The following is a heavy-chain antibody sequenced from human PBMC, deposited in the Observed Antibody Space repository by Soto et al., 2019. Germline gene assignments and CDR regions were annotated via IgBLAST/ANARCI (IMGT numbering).Heavy chain of an antibody. CDR3: ARVATIFGGGWFDP. J-gene: IGHJ5*02. Sequence: QLQLQESGSGLVKPSQTLSLTCAVSGGSISSGGYSWSWIRQPPGKGLEWIGYIYHSGSTYYNPSLKSRVTISVDRSKNQFSLKLSSVTAADTAVYYCARVATIFGGGWFDPWGQGTLVTVSS. CDR1: GGSISSGGYS. V-gene: IGHV4-30-2*01. D-gene: IGHD3-3*01. CDR2: IYHSGST.